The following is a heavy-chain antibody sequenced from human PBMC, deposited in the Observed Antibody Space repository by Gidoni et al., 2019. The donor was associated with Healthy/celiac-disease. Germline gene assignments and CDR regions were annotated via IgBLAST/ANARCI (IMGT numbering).Heavy chain of an antibody. V-gene: IGHV3-7*01. CDR3: ARDKAWGPDY. Sequence: EVRLVESGGGLVYPGDSLRLSCAASGFIFESFWMNWVRQAPGKGLEWVASIKGDGSKIYYVDSVKGRFTISRDNAKNSLFLQMNLLRDDDTAVYYCARDKAWGPDYWGLGTLVIVS. CDR2: IKGDGSKI. J-gene: IGHJ4*02. D-gene: IGHD3-16*01. CDR1: GFIFESFW.